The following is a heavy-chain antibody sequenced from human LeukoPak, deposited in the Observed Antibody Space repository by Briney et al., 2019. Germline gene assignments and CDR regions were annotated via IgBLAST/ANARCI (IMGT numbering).Heavy chain of an antibody. Sequence: GGSLRLSCAASGFTFSSYAMSWVRQAPGKGLELVSAISGSGGSTYYADSVKGRFTISRDNSENTLYLQMNSLRAEDTAVYYCASLWFGELLLAYWGQGTLVTVSS. CDR2: ISGSGGST. CDR1: GFTFSSYA. D-gene: IGHD3-10*01. CDR3: ASLWFGELLLAY. J-gene: IGHJ4*02. V-gene: IGHV3-23*01.